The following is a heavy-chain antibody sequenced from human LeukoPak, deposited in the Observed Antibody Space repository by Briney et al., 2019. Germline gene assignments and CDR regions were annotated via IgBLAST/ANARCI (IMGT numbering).Heavy chain of an antibody. CDR2: IYYSGST. J-gene: IGHJ4*02. V-gene: IGHV4-59*08. CDR3: ARSYGDYYDSPLGFDY. D-gene: IGHD3-22*01. Sequence: SETLSLTCTVSGGSISSYYWSWLRQHPGKELEWTGYIYYSGSTTYNPSLESRVTISVDTSKNQFSLKLSSATAADTAVYYCARSYGDYYDSPLGFDYWGQGTLVTVSS. CDR1: GGSISSYY.